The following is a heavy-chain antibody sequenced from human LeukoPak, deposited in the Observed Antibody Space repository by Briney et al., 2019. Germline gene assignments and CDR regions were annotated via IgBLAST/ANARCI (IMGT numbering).Heavy chain of an antibody. D-gene: IGHD6-13*01. J-gene: IGHJ4*02. CDR1: GFTFSSYA. Sequence: EGSLRLSCAASGFTFSSYAMSWVRQAPGKGLEWVSAISGSGGSTYYADSVKGRSTISRDNSKNTLYLQMNSLRAEDTAVYYCAKDGRGYSSSWSWNYFDYWGQGTLVTVSS. V-gene: IGHV3-23*01. CDR2: ISGSGGST. CDR3: AKDGRGYSSSWSWNYFDY.